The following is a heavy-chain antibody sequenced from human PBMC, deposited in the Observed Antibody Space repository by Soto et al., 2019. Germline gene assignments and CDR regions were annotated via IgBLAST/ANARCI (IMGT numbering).Heavy chain of an antibody. CDR2: ISSSSTYI. J-gene: IGHJ6*03. CDR3: ARVDGTDMVLYMDV. CDR1: GFTFSTYS. Sequence: EVQLVESGGGLVKPGGSLRLSCAASGFTFSTYSMNWVRQAPGKGLEWVSSISSSSTYIYYADSVKGRFTISRDNAKKSLYLQMNSLRAEDTAVYYCARVDGTDMVLYMDVWGKGTTVTVSS. V-gene: IGHV3-21*01. D-gene: IGHD5-18*01.